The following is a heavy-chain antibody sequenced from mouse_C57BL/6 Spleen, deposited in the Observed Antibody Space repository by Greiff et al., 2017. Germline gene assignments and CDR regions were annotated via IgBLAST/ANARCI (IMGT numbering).Heavy chain of an antibody. CDR1: GFTFSSYG. CDR2: ISSGGSYT. CDR3: ARYYGSNAMDY. V-gene: IGHV5-6*01. Sequence: DVQLVESGGDLVKPGGSLKLSCAASGFTFSSYGMSWVRQTPDKRLEWVATISSGGSYTYYPDSVKGRFTISRDNAKNTLYLQMSSLKSEDTAMYYCARYYGSNAMDYWGQGTSVTVSS. D-gene: IGHD1-1*01. J-gene: IGHJ4*01.